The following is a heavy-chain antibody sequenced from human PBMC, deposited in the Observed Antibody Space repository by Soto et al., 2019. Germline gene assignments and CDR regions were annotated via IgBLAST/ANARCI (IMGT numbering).Heavy chain of an antibody. CDR3: SKVGGALDY. Sequence: QVQLVQSGGGVVQPGRSLRLSCAASGFSFSNYGMHWVRQAPGKGLEWVALIAYDGSDTYYADSVKGRFTISRDKSKKMLYLQITTLTTHETAEYFCSKVGGALDYWGQGALVIASS. CDR1: GFSFSNYG. D-gene: IGHD1-26*01. V-gene: IGHV3-30*18. J-gene: IGHJ4*02. CDR2: IAYDGSDT.